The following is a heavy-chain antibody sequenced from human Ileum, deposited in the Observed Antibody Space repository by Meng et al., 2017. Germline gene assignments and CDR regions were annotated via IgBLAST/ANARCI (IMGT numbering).Heavy chain of an antibody. V-gene: IGHV3-53*01. J-gene: IGHJ2*01. D-gene: IGHD6-6*01. CDR1: GFTVSSNY. CDR3: ARGGGVSSSGYWYFDL. Sequence: EVQLVESGGGLIQPGGSLRLSRAASGFTVSSNYMSWVRQAPGKGLEWVSVIYSGGYTYYADSVKGRFTISRDNSKNTLYLQMKSLRAEDTAVYYCARGGGVSSSGYWYFDLWGRGTLVTVSS. CDR2: IYSGGYT.